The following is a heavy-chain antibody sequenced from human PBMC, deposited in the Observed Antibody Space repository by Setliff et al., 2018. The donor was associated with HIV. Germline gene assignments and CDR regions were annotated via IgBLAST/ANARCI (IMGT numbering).Heavy chain of an antibody. D-gene: IGHD3-3*01. CDR3: ARSSFWSGYSEYFQH. CDR1: GGSISSYY. CDR2: IYTSGST. V-gene: IGHV4-4*08. J-gene: IGHJ1*01. Sequence: PLETLSFTCTVSGGSISSYYWSWIRQPPGKGLEWIGYIYTSGSTNYNPSLKSRVTISVDTSKNQFSLKLSSVTAADTAVYYCARSSFWSGYSEYFQHWGQGTLVTVSS.